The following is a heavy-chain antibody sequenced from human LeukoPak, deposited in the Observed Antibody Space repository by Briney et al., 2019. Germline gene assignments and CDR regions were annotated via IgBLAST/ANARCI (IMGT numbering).Heavy chain of an antibody. CDR3: AMGLNDYGGNAFDY. Sequence: GTSLRLSCAASGFTSSNYAIQWVRQAPGKGLEWVSFISNDGSNKHYADSVKGRFTISRDNSKNTLYLEMNSLRAEDTAVYYCAMGLNDYGGNAFDYWGQGTPVTVSS. D-gene: IGHD4-23*01. CDR2: ISNDGSNK. V-gene: IGHV3-30*04. J-gene: IGHJ4*02. CDR1: GFTSSNYA.